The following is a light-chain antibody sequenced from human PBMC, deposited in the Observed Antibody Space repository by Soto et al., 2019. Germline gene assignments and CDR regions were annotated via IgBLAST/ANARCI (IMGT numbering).Light chain of an antibody. Sequence: EIVLTQSPGTLSLSPGERATLSCRASQSVSSSYLAWYQQKPGQAPRLLIYDASSRATGIPDRFSGSGSGTDFTLTISSLEPEDFAVYYCQQRSNWLLTFGGGTKVEIK. J-gene: IGKJ4*01. V-gene: IGKV3D-20*02. CDR1: QSVSSSY. CDR3: QQRSNWLLT. CDR2: DAS.